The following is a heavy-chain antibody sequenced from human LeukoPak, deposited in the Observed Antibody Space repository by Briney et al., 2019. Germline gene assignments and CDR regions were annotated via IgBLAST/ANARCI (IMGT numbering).Heavy chain of an antibody. CDR2: ISGGSNYI. Sequence: KLGGSLRLSCAASGFIFSTYSMNWVRQSPGKGLEWVSSISGGSNYIYYADSVKGRFTISRDNAKNSLFLQMNSLRAEDTAVYYCARDFGDSSEYFQHWGQGTLVTVSS. CDR3: ARDFGDSSEYFQH. D-gene: IGHD6-13*01. J-gene: IGHJ1*01. V-gene: IGHV3-21*01. CDR1: GFIFSTYS.